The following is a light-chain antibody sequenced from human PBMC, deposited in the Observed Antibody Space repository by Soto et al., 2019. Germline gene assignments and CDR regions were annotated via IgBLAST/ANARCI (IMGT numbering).Light chain of an antibody. J-gene: IGKJ3*01. V-gene: IGKV1-33*01. CDR1: HDISNY. CDR3: QQYDNVPPT. Sequence: DIQMTQSPSSLSASVGDRVTITCQASHDISNYLNWYQQKPGKAPTLLIYDASNLETGVPSRFSGSGSGTDFTFTISSLEPEDIATYYCQQYDNVPPTFGPGPKVDIK. CDR2: DAS.